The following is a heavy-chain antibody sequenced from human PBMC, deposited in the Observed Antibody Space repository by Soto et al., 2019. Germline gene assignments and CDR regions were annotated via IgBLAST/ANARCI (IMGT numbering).Heavy chain of an antibody. D-gene: IGHD2-15*01. V-gene: IGHV3-15*01. Sequence: GGSLRLSCAASGITFSNAWMTWVRQAPGKGLEWVGRIKSITDGGTTDYAAPVKGRFTISRDDSKDTLYLQMNNLRTEDTAVYHCTTVSADIVVFPATLGMDVGGKGTTVT. CDR2: IKSITDGGTT. CDR1: GITFSNAW. J-gene: IGHJ6*04. CDR3: TTVSADIVVFPATLGMDV.